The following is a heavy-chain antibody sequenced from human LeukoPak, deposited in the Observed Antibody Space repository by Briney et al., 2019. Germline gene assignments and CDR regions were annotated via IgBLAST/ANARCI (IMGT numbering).Heavy chain of an antibody. CDR2: IYTTGST. D-gene: IGHD5-24*01. V-gene: IGHV4-4*09. J-gene: IGHJ3*02. CDR1: GGSISHYS. Sequence: PSETLSLTCTVSGGSISHYSWSWIRQPPGKGLEWIGYIYTTGSTHHNPSLKSRVTMSLDRSKNQFSLRLTYVTAADTAVFYCARHRAEMATITDDAFDMWGRGTMVTVSS. CDR3: ARHRAEMATITDDAFDM.